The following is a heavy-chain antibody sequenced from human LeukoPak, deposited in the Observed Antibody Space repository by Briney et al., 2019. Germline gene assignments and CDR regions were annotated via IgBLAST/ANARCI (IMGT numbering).Heavy chain of an antibody. CDR3: ARAFSASKSCDN. J-gene: IGHJ4*02. V-gene: IGHV1-18*01. Sequence: ASVKVSCRTSGYDFGTYGITWVRQAPGQGLEYMGWIRPSNGNRNYAQKVQDRVTLTTDTSTSTVYMELRSLRSDDTAVYYCARAFSASKSCDNWGQGTLVTVSS. D-gene: IGHD6-19*01. CDR1: GYDFGTYG. CDR2: IRPSNGNR.